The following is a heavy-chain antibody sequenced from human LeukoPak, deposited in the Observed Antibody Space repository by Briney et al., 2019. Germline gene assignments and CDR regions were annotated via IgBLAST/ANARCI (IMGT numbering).Heavy chain of an antibody. Sequence: ASVKVSCKASGYTFTSYGISWVRQAPGQGLEWMGWISAYNGNTNYAQKLQGRVTVTTDTSTSTAYMELRSLRSDDTAVYYCARDWNYWVPFDYWGQGTLVTVSS. V-gene: IGHV1-18*01. CDR1: GYTFTSYG. CDR2: ISAYNGNT. D-gene: IGHD1-7*01. CDR3: ARDWNYWVPFDY. J-gene: IGHJ4*02.